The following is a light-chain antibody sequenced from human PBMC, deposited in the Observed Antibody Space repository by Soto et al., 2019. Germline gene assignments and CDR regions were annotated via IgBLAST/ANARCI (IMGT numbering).Light chain of an antibody. J-gene: IGKJ3*01. CDR3: QQSSNWPPVT. CDR1: QSVSSY. Sequence: EIVLTQSPATLSLSPGERATLSCRASQSVSSYLAWYQQKPGQAPRLLIYDASNRATGIPARFSGSGSGTDFTLTISGLEPEDFAVYFCQQSSNWPPVTFGPGTRVDIK. CDR2: DAS. V-gene: IGKV3-11*01.